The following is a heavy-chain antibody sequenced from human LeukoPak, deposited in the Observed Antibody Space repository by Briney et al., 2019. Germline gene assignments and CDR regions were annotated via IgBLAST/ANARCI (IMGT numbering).Heavy chain of an antibody. V-gene: IGHV3-23*01. Sequence: GGSLRLSCTASGFTFSAYTMSWVRQAPGKGLEWVSAISGSGGSTYYADSVKGRFTISRDNSKNTLCLQMNSLRAEDTAVYYCAKEATTYSSSWSPGFDYWGQGTLVTVSS. CDR1: GFTFSAYT. CDR3: AKEATTYSSSWSPGFDY. J-gene: IGHJ4*02. CDR2: ISGSGGST. D-gene: IGHD6-13*01.